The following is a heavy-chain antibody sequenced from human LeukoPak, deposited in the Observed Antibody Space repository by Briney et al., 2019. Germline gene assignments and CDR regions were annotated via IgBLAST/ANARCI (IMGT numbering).Heavy chain of an antibody. CDR3: ARDRGTMVRGVTEFDY. CDR2: IYYSGST. Sequence: SQTLSLTCTVSGGSISSGGYYWSWIRQHPGKGLEWIGYIYYSGSTYYNPSLKSRVTISVDTSKNQFSLKLSSVTAADTAVYYCARDRGTMVRGVTEFDYWGQGTLVTVSS. V-gene: IGHV4-31*03. J-gene: IGHJ4*02. D-gene: IGHD3-10*01. CDR1: GGSISSGGYY.